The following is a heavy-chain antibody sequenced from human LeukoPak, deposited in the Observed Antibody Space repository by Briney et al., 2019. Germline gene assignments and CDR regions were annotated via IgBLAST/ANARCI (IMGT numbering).Heavy chain of an antibody. CDR2: ISWNSGSI. Sequence: GRSLRLSCAASGFTFDDYAMHWVRQAPGKGLEWVSGISWNSGSIGYADSVRGRFTISRDNAKNSLYLQINSLRAEDTALYYCAKGANYGSPNRHYFDYWGQGTLVTVSS. CDR3: AKGANYGSPNRHYFDY. D-gene: IGHD3-10*01. V-gene: IGHV3-9*01. CDR1: GFTFDDYA. J-gene: IGHJ4*02.